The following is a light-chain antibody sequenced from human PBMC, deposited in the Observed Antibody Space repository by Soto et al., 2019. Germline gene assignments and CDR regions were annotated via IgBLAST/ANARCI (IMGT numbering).Light chain of an antibody. CDR3: QQYYGDPPLI. CDR1: RNINRN. J-gene: IGKJ4*01. Sequence: EIVMTQSPATLSVSPGERATLSCRASRNINRNLAWYQQKPGQAPRLLISGASTRATGIPARFSGSGSGTEFTLTISSLQSEDFAVYYCQQYYGDPPLIFGGGTKVEIK. V-gene: IGKV3-15*01. CDR2: GAS.